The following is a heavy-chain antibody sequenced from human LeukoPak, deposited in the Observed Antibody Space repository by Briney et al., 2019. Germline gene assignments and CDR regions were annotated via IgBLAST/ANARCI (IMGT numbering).Heavy chain of an antibody. CDR3: ARGDFWFDP. Sequence: KSSETLSLTCTVSGGSISSYYWSWIRQPPGEGLEWIGYIYYSGSTNYNPSLKCRVTISVDTSKNQFSLKLSSVTAADTAVYYCARGDFWFDPWGQGTLVTVSS. CDR2: IYYSGST. J-gene: IGHJ5*02. CDR1: GGSISSYY. V-gene: IGHV4-59*01.